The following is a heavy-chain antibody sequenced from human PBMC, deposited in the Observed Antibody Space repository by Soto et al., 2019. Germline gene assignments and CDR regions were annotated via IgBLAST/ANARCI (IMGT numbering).Heavy chain of an antibody. V-gene: IGHV4-39*01. CDR3: ARHNGPLYVGYYYDMDV. J-gene: IGHJ6*02. Sequence: LQLQESGPGLVKPSETLSLTCTVSGCSISSSSYYWGWIRQPPGKGLEWIGSIYYSGHTYYNPALKGRVTISVDTSTNQFSLQLSSVPAADTAVYYCARHNGPLYVGYYYDMDVWGQGTTVTVSS. D-gene: IGHD3-16*01. CDR1: GCSISSSSYY. CDR2: IYYSGHT.